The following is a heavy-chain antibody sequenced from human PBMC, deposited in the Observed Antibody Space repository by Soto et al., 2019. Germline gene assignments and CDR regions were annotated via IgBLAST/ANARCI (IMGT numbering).Heavy chain of an antibody. J-gene: IGHJ5*02. CDR3: ARAAAGIMGGWFEP. CDR2: IYHSGST. Sequence: SETLSLTCAVSGGSISSSKWWSWVRQPPGKGLAWIGEIYHSGSTNYNPSLKSRVTISVDKSKNQFSQKLSSVTDADTALYYCARAAAGIMGGWFEPWGQGTLVTISS. V-gene: IGHV4-4*02. D-gene: IGHD6-13*01. CDR1: GGSISSSKW.